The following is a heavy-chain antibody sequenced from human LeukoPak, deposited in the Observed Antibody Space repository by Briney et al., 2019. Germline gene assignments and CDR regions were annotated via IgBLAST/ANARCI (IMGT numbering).Heavy chain of an antibody. CDR2: ISYDGSNK. V-gene: IGHV3-30-3*01. CDR1: GFTFSSYA. J-gene: IGHJ4*02. Sequence: GGSLRPSCAASGFTFSSYAMHWVRQAPGKGLEWVAVISYDGSNKYYADSVKGRFTISRDNSKNTLYLQMNSLRAEDTAVYYCARDPRNVAAAGADFDYWGQGTLVTVSS. CDR3: ARDPRNVAAAGADFDY. D-gene: IGHD6-13*01.